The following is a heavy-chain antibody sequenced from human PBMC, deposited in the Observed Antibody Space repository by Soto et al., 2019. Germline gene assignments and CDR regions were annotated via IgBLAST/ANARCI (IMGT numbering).Heavy chain of an antibody. J-gene: IGHJ6*02. CDR2: IKEDGSEK. V-gene: IGHV3-7*05. Sequence: EVQLVESGGGLVQPGGSLRLSCAASGFTFSSYCMNWVRKAPGKGLEWVANIKEDGSEKKYVDSVKGRFTISRDNVKNSLYLQMNSLRAEDTAVYYCARDYLGIDLYGMDVWGQGTTVTVSS. CDR3: ARDYLGIDLYGMDV. CDR1: GFTFSSYC. D-gene: IGHD2-15*01.